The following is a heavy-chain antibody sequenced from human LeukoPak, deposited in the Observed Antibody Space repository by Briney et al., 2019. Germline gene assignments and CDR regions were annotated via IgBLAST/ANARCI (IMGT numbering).Heavy chain of an antibody. CDR1: GSTFTGYY. V-gene: IGHV1-2*02. CDR2: INLNNGGT. J-gene: IGHJ4*02. CDR3: ARGRGTASSNFDY. Sequence: GASVKVSCKASGSTFTGYYMHLVRQAPGQGLEWMGWINLNNGGTNYAQKLQGRVTMTRDTSISTAYMELSRLTSDDTDVYYCARGRGTASSNFDYWGQGTRVTVSS. D-gene: IGHD2-2*01.